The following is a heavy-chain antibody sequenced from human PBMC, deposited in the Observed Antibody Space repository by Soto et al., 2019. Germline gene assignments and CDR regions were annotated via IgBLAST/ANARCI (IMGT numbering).Heavy chain of an antibody. CDR1: GDSISSGGYA. CDR3: VRSLKEYCISGSCLPSLPEFDY. Sequence: SETLSLTCVVSGDSISSGGYAWSWIRQPPGKGLEWIGYIYYSGSTYINPSLKSRVTISVDRSRNQYSLKLSSVTAADTAVYYCVRSLKEYCISGSCLPSLPEFDYWGQGTLVTVSS. CDR2: IYYSGST. V-gene: IGHV4-30-2*01. J-gene: IGHJ4*02. D-gene: IGHD2-15*01.